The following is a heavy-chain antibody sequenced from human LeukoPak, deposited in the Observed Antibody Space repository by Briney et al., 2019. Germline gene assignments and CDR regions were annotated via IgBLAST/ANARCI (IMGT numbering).Heavy chain of an antibody. V-gene: IGHV4-39*07. CDR3: ARDHSSGWYRGAFDI. Sequence: SETLSLTCTVSGSSISSSSFYWGWIRQPPGKGLEWIGSIFYSGSTYYNPSLKSRVTISVDTSKNQFSLRLSSVAAADTAMYYCARDHSSGWYRGAFDIWGQGTRLTVSS. J-gene: IGHJ3*02. CDR1: GSSISSSSFY. D-gene: IGHD6-19*01. CDR2: IFYSGST.